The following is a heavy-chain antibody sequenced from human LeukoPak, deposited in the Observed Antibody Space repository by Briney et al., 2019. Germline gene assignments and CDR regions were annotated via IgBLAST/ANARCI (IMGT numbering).Heavy chain of an antibody. Sequence: PGASVKVSCKASGYTFTGYYMHWVRQAPGQGLEWMGWINPNSGGTNYAQRFQGRVTMTRDTSISTAYMELRRLRSDDTAVYYCARVRLRVYGSGPYYFDYWGQGTLVTVSS. CDR3: ARVRLRVYGSGPYYFDY. CDR1: GYTFTGYY. D-gene: IGHD3-10*01. J-gene: IGHJ4*02. CDR2: INPNSGGT. V-gene: IGHV1-2*02.